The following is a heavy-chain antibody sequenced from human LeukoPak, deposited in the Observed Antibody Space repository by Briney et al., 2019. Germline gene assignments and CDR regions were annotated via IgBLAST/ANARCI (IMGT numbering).Heavy chain of an antibody. CDR1: GFTFTSYA. Sequence: GGSLRLSCAASGFTFTSYAMHWVRQAPGKGLEWVAVISYDGSNKYYADSVKGRFTISRDNSRNTLYLQMNSLRAEDTAVYYCATPSGNRRDSSKGPYFQHWGQGTLVTVSS. CDR3: ATPSGNRRDSSKGPYFQH. V-gene: IGHV3-30-3*01. D-gene: IGHD3-10*01. J-gene: IGHJ1*01. CDR2: ISYDGSNK.